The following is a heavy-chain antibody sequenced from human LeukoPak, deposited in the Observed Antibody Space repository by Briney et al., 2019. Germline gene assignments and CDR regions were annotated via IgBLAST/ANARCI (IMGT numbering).Heavy chain of an antibody. CDR1: GGTCSSYA. V-gene: IGHV1-69*05. Sequence: SVKVSCKASGGTCSSYAISWVRQAPGQGLEWMGRIIPIFGTANYAQKFQGRVTITTDESTSTAYLELRSLRSEDTAVYYCARDLNPFNWGDDAFDIWGQGTMVTVSS. CDR2: IIPIFGTA. J-gene: IGHJ3*02. CDR3: ARDLNPFNWGDDAFDI. D-gene: IGHD7-27*01.